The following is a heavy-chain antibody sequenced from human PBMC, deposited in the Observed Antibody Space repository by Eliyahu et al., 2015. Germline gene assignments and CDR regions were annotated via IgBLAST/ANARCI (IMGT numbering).Heavy chain of an antibody. CDR3: ARWSPRLDAFDI. V-gene: IGHV3-23*01. D-gene: IGHD2-15*01. Sequence: EVQLLESGGGLVQPGXSLRXSCAASGXXFSPSAMGWVRQTPRQGLEWVSVFSAFNGGGGGTFYPDSLKGRFTISRDNSKNTLYLQMNSLRAEDTAVYYCARWSPRLDAFDIWGQGTTVTVSS. CDR1: GXXFSPSA. CDR2: FNGGGGGT. J-gene: IGHJ3*02.